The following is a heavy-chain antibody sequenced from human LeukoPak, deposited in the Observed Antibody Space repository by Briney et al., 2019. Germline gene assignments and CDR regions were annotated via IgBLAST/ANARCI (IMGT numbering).Heavy chain of an antibody. CDR3: ARVVTYYYGSGSSFAFDI. Sequence: SETLSLTCTVSGGSVSSSSYYWGWIRQPPGKGLEWIGSIYYSGSTYYNPSLKSRVTISVDTSKNQFSLKLSSVTAADTAVYYCARVVTYYYGSGSSFAFDIWGQGTMVTVSS. D-gene: IGHD3-10*01. CDR1: GGSVSSSSYY. J-gene: IGHJ3*02. CDR2: IYYSGST. V-gene: IGHV4-39*07.